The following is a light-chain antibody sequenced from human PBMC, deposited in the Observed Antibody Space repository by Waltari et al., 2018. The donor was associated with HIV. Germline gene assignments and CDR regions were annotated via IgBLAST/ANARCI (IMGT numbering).Light chain of an antibody. CDR2: KAS. V-gene: IGKV1-5*03. CDR3: QQDNSLPT. Sequence: DIRMTQSPSVLPASVGDRVSITCRASRSADKWVAWYQQKQGKAPRLLIHKASTLQNGVPSRFSGRGSGTEFTLTSSSLQPDDFATYYCQQDNSLPTFGGGTEV. CDR1: RSADKW. J-gene: IGKJ4*01.